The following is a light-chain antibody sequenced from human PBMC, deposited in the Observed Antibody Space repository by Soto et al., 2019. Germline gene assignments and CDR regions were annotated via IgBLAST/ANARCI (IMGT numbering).Light chain of an antibody. CDR1: QTVSSNL. J-gene: IGKJ1*01. CDR3: QHYESSTGT. CDR2: GAS. V-gene: IGKV3-20*01. Sequence: IVMTQSPGTLSLSPGERATLSCRASQTVSSNLIAWYQQKPGQAPRLLIYGASSRATGIPDRFSGSGSGTDFTLTISRLEPEDFAVYYCQHYESSTGTFGQGTKVEIK.